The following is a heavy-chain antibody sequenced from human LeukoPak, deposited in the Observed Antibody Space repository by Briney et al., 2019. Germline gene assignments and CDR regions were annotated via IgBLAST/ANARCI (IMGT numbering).Heavy chain of an antibody. J-gene: IGHJ6*04. CDR2: FGGSGGTT. Sequence: PGGSLRLSCAASGFTFSTYGMSWVRQAPGEGLEWVSSFGGSGGTTYYADSVKGRFTISRDNSKSALYLQMNSLRAEDTAVYYCARYCSSISCYSAYDGMDVWGKGTTVTVSS. CDR1: GFTFSTYG. D-gene: IGHD2-2*01. V-gene: IGHV3-23*01. CDR3: ARYCSSISCYSAYDGMDV.